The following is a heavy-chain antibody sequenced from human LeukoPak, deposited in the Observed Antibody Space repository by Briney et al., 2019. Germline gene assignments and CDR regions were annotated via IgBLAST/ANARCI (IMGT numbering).Heavy chain of an antibody. CDR3: ARGPTGFINY. J-gene: IGHJ4*02. D-gene: IGHD1-1*01. Sequence: GWSLRLSCAASGFTFSSNGMHWVRQAPGKGLEWVAVISDDASKKYYVDSVKGRFTISRDNSKNTLYLQMNSLRTEDTAVYYCARGPTGFINYWGQGTLVTVSS. CDR2: ISDDASKK. V-gene: IGHV3-30*03. CDR1: GFTFSSNG.